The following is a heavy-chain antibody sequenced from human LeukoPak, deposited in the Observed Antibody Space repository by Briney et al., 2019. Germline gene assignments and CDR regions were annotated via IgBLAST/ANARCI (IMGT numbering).Heavy chain of an antibody. J-gene: IGHJ4*02. CDR3: ARAPVVPAAMYYFDY. CDR1: GYTFTGYY. D-gene: IGHD2-2*01. Sequence: ASVKVSCKASGYTFTGYYMHWVRQAPGQGLEWMGWINPNSGGTNYAHKFQGRVTMTRDTSISTAYMELSRLRSDDTAVYYCARAPVVPAAMYYFDYWGQGTLVTVSS. CDR2: INPNSGGT. V-gene: IGHV1-2*07.